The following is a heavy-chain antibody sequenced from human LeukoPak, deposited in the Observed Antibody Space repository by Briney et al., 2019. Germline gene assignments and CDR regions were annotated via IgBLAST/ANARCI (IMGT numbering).Heavy chain of an antibody. D-gene: IGHD4-17*01. CDR2: ISYDGSNK. J-gene: IGHJ4*02. Sequence: GGSLRLSCAASGFTFSSYGMHWVRQAPGKGLEWVAVISYDGSNKYYADSVKGRFTISRDNSKNTLYLQMNSLRAEDTAVYYCAKDRGGDYGDYAFDYWGQGTLVTVSS. CDR3: AKDRGGDYGDYAFDY. CDR1: GFTFSSYG. V-gene: IGHV3-30*18.